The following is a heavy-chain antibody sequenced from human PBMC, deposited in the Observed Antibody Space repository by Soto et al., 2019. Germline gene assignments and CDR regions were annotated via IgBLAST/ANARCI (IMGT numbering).Heavy chain of an antibody. Sequence: KPSETLSLTCAVYGGSFSGYYWSWIRQPPGKGLEWIGRIYSSGSTLYNPSLKSRVTMSVDTSKNQFSLKLSSVTAADTAVYYCAGGAAADYFDYWGQGTRVTVSS. D-gene: IGHD6-13*01. CDR1: GGSFSGYY. V-gene: IGHV4-59*10. J-gene: IGHJ4*02. CDR2: IYSSGST. CDR3: AGGAAADYFDY.